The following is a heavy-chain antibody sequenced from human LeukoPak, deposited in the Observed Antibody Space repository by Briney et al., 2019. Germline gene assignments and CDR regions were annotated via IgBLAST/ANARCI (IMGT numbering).Heavy chain of an antibody. D-gene: IGHD5-12*01. V-gene: IGHV4-4*02. CDR1: GGSISSTNW. J-gene: IGHJ5*02. CDR2: IYHSGST. CDR3: ARHLPGYSDTWPGP. Sequence: ASETLSLTCGVSGGSISSTNWWSWVRQPPGEGLEWIGSIYHSGSTYYNPSLKSRVTISVDTSKNQFSLKLRSVTAADTAVYYCARHLPGYSDTWPGPWGQGTLVTVSS.